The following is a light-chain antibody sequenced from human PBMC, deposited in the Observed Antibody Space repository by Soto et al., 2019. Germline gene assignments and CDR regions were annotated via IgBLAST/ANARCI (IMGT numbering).Light chain of an antibody. CDR3: QQSYSSPPYT. Sequence: DIQMTQSPSSLSASIGDRITFSCRASQSIDTFLNWYQQKPGKAPKLLIYSASSLQSGVPSRFSGSGSGTDFTLTITSLQSEDFATYYCQQSYSSPPYTFGQGTKVAIK. CDR2: SAS. CDR1: QSIDTF. V-gene: IGKV1-39*01. J-gene: IGKJ2*01.